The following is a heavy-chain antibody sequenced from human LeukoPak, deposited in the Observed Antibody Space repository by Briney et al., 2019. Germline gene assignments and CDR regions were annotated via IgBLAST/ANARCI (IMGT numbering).Heavy chain of an antibody. D-gene: IGHD3-22*01. CDR3: ARDRDYYDSSGYYTRLFDY. J-gene: IGHJ4*02. CDR1: GGTFSSHA. Sequence: ASVKVSCKASGGTFSSHAISWVRQAPGQGLEWMGGIIPIFGTANYAQKFQGRVTITADESTSTAYMELSSLRSEDTAVYYCARDRDYYDSSGYYTRLFDYWGQGTLVTVSS. V-gene: IGHV1-69*01. CDR2: IIPIFGTA.